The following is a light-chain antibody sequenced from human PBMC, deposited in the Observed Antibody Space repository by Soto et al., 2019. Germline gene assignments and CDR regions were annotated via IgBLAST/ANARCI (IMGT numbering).Light chain of an antibody. J-gene: IGLJ3*02. CDR3: CSYAGRSTLV. V-gene: IGLV2-23*01. Sequence: QSALTQPASVSGSPGQSITISCTGTRSDVGSYNLVSWYQQHPGKAPKLMIYEGSKRPSGVSNRFAGSKSGNTASLTISGLQAEDEADYCCCSYAGRSTLVFGGGTKLTVL. CDR1: RSDVGSYNL. CDR2: EGS.